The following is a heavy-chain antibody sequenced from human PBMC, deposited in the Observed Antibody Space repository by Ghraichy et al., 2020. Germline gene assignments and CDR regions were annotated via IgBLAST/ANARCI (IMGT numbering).Heavy chain of an antibody. J-gene: IGHJ6*02. CDR1: GGSINSLYY. V-gene: IGHV4-38-2*02. D-gene: IGHD2-21*02. Sequence: SETLSLTCTVSGGSINSLYYWGWIRQSPGKGLEWIGSMYHDGHTYYSPSIKSRVTISVDMSKKQFSPKVDSVTATDTAVYFCASRVRDTANYYNGMDVWGQGTTVTVSS. CDR2: MYHDGHT. CDR3: ASRVRDTANYYNGMDV.